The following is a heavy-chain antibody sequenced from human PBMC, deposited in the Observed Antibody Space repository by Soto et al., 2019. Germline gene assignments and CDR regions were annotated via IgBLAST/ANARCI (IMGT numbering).Heavy chain of an antibody. D-gene: IGHD3-9*01. CDR2: ISYDGSNK. CDR3: ARDGLGDAFDI. V-gene: IGHV3-30-3*01. Sequence: PGGSLRLSCAASGFTFSSYAIHWVRQAPGKGLEWVAIISYDGSNKYYEDSVKGRFTISRDNSKNTLYLQMNSLRAEDTAVYYCARDGLGDAFDIWGQGTMVTVSS. CDR1: GFTFSSYA. J-gene: IGHJ3*02.